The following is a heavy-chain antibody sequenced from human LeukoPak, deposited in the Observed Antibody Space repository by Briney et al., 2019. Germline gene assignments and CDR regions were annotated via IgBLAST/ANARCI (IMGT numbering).Heavy chain of an antibody. CDR3: AREDRVASGIGAAGTKAFDI. D-gene: IGHD6-13*01. J-gene: IGHJ3*02. V-gene: IGHV3-48*02. CDR2: ISSSSTTI. CDR1: GLTLTSYS. Sequence: GGSLRLSCAASGLTLTSYSMNWVRQAPGKGLEWVSYISSSSTTIYYADSVKGRFTISRDNAKNSLFLQMNSLRDEDTAVYYCAREDRVASGIGAAGTKAFDIWGQGTMVTVST.